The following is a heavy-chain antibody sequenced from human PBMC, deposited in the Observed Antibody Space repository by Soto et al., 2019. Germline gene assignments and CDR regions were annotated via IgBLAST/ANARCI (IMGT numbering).Heavy chain of an antibody. D-gene: IGHD2-2*01. J-gene: IGHJ6*02. V-gene: IGHV3-21*01. Sequence: PGGSLRLSCAASGVTFGNYNINWVRQAPGKGLEGVSSITSSGRYMYYADSVKGRFTISRDNARNSLFLQMNSLRAEDTAVYYCLGASGCSSSSCSVAYALDVRGQGTTVTVSS. CDR2: ITSSGRYM. CDR3: LGASGCSSSSCSVAYALDV. CDR1: GVTFGNYN.